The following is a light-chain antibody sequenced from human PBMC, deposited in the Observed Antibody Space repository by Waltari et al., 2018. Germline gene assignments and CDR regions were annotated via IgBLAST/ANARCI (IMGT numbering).Light chain of an antibody. V-gene: IGKV1-39*01. Sequence: DIQMTPSPSSLSASIGDRVTITCRASQSISIHLNWYQHKPGIAPRLLIYDASTLQSGVPSRFSGGGSGTEFTLTISSLQPEDFATYYCQQSYSTPLLSFGPGTKVDIK. CDR3: QQSYSTPLLS. CDR2: DAS. J-gene: IGKJ3*01. CDR1: QSISIH.